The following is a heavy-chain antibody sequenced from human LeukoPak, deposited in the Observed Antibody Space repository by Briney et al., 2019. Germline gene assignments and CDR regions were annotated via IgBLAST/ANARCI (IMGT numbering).Heavy chain of an antibody. CDR2: ISGSGGST. J-gene: IGHJ4*02. CDR1: GLTFSSYA. D-gene: IGHD3-3*01. V-gene: IGHV3-23*01. Sequence: GGSLRLSCAASGLTFSSYAMSWVRQAPGKGLEWVSAISGSGGSTYYADSVKGRFTISRDNSKNTLYLQMNSLRAEDTAVYYCARVEWMGRTDYWGQGTLITVSS. CDR3: ARVEWMGRTDY.